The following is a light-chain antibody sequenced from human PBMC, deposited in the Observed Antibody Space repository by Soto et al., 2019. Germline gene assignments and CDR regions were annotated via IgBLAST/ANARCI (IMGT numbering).Light chain of an antibody. Sequence: QSVVTHPASMSGSPGQSITISCIGTSSDIGTYNYVSWYQQYPGKAPKLMIYEVSTRPSGVSNRFSGSKSGNTASLTISGLQAEDEADYYCSSYTSTSTMVFGGGTKVTXL. CDR2: EVS. CDR1: SSDIGTYNY. CDR3: SSYTSTSTMV. J-gene: IGLJ3*02. V-gene: IGLV2-14*01.